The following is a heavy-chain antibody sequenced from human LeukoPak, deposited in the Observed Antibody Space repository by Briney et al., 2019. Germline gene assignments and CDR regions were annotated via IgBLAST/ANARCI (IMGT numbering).Heavy chain of an antibody. CDR3: AKDGGGSYSYFDY. V-gene: IGHV3-9*01. CDR1: GFTFDDYA. Sequence: GGSLRLSCAASGFTFDDYAMHWVRQAPGKGLEWVSGISWNSGSIGYADSVKGRFTISRDNSKNTLYLQMNSLRVEDTALYYCAKDGGGSYSYFDYWGQGTLVTVSS. CDR2: ISWNSGSI. D-gene: IGHD1-26*01. J-gene: IGHJ4*02.